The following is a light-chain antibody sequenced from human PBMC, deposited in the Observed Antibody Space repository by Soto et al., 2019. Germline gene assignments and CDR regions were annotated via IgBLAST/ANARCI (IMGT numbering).Light chain of an antibody. V-gene: IGLV2-23*02. CDR2: EVI. J-gene: IGLJ7*01. CDR1: SRDVGRYNL. CDR3: CSYAGIFV. Sequence: ALTQPASVSGFPGQSITISCTGTSRDVGRYNLVSWYQQYPGKAPKLIIYEVIKRPSGVSNRFSGSKSGNTASLTVSGLQAEDEADYYCCSYAGIFVFGTGTQLTVL.